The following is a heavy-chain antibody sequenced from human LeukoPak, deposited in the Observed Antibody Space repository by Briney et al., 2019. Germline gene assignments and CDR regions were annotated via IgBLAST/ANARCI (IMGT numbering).Heavy chain of an antibody. CDR3: AREAPTGYCSGGSCYPVDGMDV. D-gene: IGHD2-15*01. CDR2: INPSGGST. CDR1: GYTFTSYY. V-gene: IGHV1-46*01. Sequence: ASVKVSCKASGYTFTSYYMHWVRQAPGQGLEWMGIINPSGGSTSYAQKFQGRVTMTRDTSTSTVYMELSSLRSEDTAVYYCAREAPTGYCSGGSCYPVDGMDVWGKGTTVTVSS. J-gene: IGHJ6*04.